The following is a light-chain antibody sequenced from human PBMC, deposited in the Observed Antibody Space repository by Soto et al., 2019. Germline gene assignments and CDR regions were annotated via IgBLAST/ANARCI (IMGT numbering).Light chain of an antibody. CDR1: QSVNNNY. V-gene: IGKV3D-20*01. CDR3: QQYGTSPQT. CDR2: DAS. J-gene: IGKJ1*01. Sequence: EIVLTQSPATLSLSPGERATLSCGASQSVNNNYLAWYQQKPGLAPRLLIYDASSRATGIPDRFSGSGSGTDFTLTISRLEAEDFAVYSCQQYGTSPQTFGQGTKVEIK.